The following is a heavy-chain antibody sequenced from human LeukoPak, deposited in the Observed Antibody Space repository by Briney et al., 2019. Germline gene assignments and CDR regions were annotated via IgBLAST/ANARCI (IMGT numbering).Heavy chain of an antibody. Sequence: PSETLPLTCAVSGYSISSGYYWGWIRQPPGKGLEWIGSISHSGSTYYNPSLKSRVTISVDTAKNQFPLSLSSVTAADTGVYYGARHGWGAGTGRNWFDPWGQGTLVTVSS. CDR1: GYSISSGYY. CDR2: ISHSGST. V-gene: IGHV4-38-2*01. D-gene: IGHD3-10*01. CDR3: ARHGWGAGTGRNWFDP. J-gene: IGHJ5*02.